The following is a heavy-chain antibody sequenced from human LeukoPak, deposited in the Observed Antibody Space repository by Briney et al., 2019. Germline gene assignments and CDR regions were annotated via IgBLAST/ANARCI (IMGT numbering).Heavy chain of an antibody. CDR2: IYYRGST. CDR3: ARGEQVNWFGP. J-gene: IGHJ5*02. Sequence: SETLSLTCTVSGGSISFSTSYWAWIRQPPGKGPEWIGSIYYRGSTYYNPSLTSRLTISVDTSKNQFSLKLRSLTAADTAVYYCARGEQVNWFGPWGQGALVIVSS. D-gene: IGHD1-26*01. V-gene: IGHV4-39*01. CDR1: GGSISFSTSY.